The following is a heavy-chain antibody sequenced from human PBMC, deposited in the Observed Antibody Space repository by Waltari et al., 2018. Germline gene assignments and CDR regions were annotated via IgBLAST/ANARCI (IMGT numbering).Heavy chain of an antibody. D-gene: IGHD6-6*01. CDR3: ARGGAARVAYFDY. V-gene: IGHV1-69*05. CDR1: GGTFRSYA. Sequence: QVQLVQSGAEVKKPGSSVKVPCQASGGTFRSYAIRWVRQAPGQGLEWMGGIIPIFGTANYAQKFQGRVTITTDESTSTAYMELSSLRSEDTAVYYCARGGAARVAYFDYWGQGTLVTVSS. CDR2: IIPIFGTA. J-gene: IGHJ4*02.